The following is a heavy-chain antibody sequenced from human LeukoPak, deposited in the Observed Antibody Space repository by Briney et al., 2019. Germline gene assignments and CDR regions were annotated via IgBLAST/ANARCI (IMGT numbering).Heavy chain of an antibody. Sequence: PGGSLRLSCAASGFTFSDYYMSWIRQAPGKGLEWVSYISSSGSTIYYADSVKGRFTISRDNAKNSLHLQMNSLRAEDTAVYYCARASKGGSYYHPPASDYWGQGTLVTVSS. CDR2: ISSSGSTI. V-gene: IGHV3-11*01. CDR3: ARASKGGSYYHPPASDY. D-gene: IGHD1-26*01. J-gene: IGHJ4*02. CDR1: GFTFSDYY.